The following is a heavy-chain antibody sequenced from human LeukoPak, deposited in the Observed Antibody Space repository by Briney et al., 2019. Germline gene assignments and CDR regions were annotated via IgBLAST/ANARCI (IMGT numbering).Heavy chain of an antibody. CDR2: IYPGDSDT. CDR3: ARLTTVTHGDYYYYMDV. Sequence: GESLKISCKGSGYSFTSYWIGWVGQMPAKGMEWMGFIYPGDSDTRYTPSFQGQVTISADKSISTAYLQWSSLKASDTAMYYCARLTTVTHGDYYYYMDVWGKGTTVTVSS. CDR1: GYSFTSYW. J-gene: IGHJ6*03. D-gene: IGHD4-11*01. V-gene: IGHV5-51*01.